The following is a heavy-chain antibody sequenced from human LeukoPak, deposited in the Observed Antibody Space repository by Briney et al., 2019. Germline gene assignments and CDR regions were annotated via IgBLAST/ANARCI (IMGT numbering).Heavy chain of an antibody. CDR3: ARDPYYSDN. CDR2: ITSSGDTI. V-gene: IGHV3-11*01. D-gene: IGHD3-10*01. Sequence: GGSLRLSCVVSGFIFGDFYMNSIRQAPGKGLEWISFITSSGDTIYYADSVKGRFTVSRDNAKNSLYLQMNSLRAEDTAVYFCARDPYYSDNWGQGTLVSVSS. J-gene: IGHJ4*02. CDR1: GFIFGDFY.